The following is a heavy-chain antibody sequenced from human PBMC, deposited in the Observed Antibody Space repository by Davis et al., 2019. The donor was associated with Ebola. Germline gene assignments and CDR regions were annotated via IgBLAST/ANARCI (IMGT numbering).Heavy chain of an antibody. CDR2: IYYSGST. CDR1: GGSISSYY. CDR3: ARTSVRQTYYFDY. V-gene: IGHV4-59*01. D-gene: IGHD1-1*01. Sequence: PSETLSLTCTVSGGSISSYYWSWIRQPPGKGLEWIGYIYYSGSTNYNPSLKSRVTISVDTSKNQFSLKLSSVTAADTAVYYCARTSVRQTYYFDYWGQGTLVTVSS. J-gene: IGHJ4*02.